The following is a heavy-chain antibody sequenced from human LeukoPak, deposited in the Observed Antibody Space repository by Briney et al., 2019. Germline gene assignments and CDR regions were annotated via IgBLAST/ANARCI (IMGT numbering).Heavy chain of an antibody. CDR2: INHSGST. V-gene: IGHV4-34*01. J-gene: IGHJ4*02. D-gene: IGHD3-10*01. CDR1: GGSFSGYY. CDR3: ARSVTMVRGVPDLFDY. Sequence: SETLSLTCAVYGGSFSGYYLSWIRQPPGKGLEWIGEINHSGSTNYNPSLKSRVTISVDPSKNQFSMKLSSVTAADTAVYYCARSVTMVRGVPDLFDYWGQGTLVPVFS.